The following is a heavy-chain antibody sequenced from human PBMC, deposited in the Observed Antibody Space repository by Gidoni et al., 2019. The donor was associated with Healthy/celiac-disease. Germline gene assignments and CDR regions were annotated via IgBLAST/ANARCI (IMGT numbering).Heavy chain of an antibody. CDR3: ASYGDYDGDYYYYGMDV. CDR2: IIPIVGIA. J-gene: IGHJ6*02. D-gene: IGHD4-17*01. Sequence: QVQLVQSGAEVQKSGSSVKVSCQASGGTFSSYNISWVRQAPGQGHEWMGRIIPIVGIANYAQKFQGRVTITADKSTSTAYMELSSLRSEDTAVYYCASYGDYDGDYYYYGMDVWGQGTTVTVSS. V-gene: IGHV1-69*02. CDR1: GGTFSSYN.